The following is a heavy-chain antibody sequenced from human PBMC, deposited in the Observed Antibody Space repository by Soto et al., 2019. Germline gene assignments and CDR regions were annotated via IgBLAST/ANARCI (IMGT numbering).Heavy chain of an antibody. D-gene: IGHD2-2*01. J-gene: IGHJ4*02. CDR2: TYYSGST. Sequence: SETLSLTCTVSGGSISSYYWSWIRQPPGKGLEWIGYTYYSGSTNYTPSLKSRVTISVDTSKNQFSLKLSPVTAADTAVYYCACRYCTSTSCSFDYWGQGTLVTVSS. V-gene: IGHV4-59*01. CDR1: GGSISSYY. CDR3: ACRYCTSTSCSFDY.